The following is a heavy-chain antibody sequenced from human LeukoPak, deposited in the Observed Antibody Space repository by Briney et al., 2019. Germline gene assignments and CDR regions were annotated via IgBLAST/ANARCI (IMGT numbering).Heavy chain of an antibody. J-gene: IGHJ3*02. Sequence: SETLSLTGTVSGGSISSYYWSWIRQPPGKGLEWIGYIDYSGSTNYNPSLKSRVTISVDTSKNQFSLKLSSVTAADAAVYYCASHKAAMVHRYDAFDIWGQGTMVTVSS. V-gene: IGHV4-59*08. CDR1: GGSISSYY. D-gene: IGHD5-18*01. CDR3: ASHKAAMVHRYDAFDI. CDR2: IDYSGST.